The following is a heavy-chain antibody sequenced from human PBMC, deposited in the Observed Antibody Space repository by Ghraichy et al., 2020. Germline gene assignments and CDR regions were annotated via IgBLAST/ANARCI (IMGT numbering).Heavy chain of an antibody. Sequence: ESLNISCAVYGGSFSGYYWSWIRQPPGKGLEWIGEINHSGSTNYNPSLKSRVTISVDTSKNQFSLKLSSVTAADTAVYYCARGGTWIRRGFDYWGQGTLVTVSS. CDR1: GGSFSGYY. D-gene: IGHD5-18*01. CDR2: INHSGST. J-gene: IGHJ4*02. V-gene: IGHV4-34*01. CDR3: ARGGTWIRRGFDY.